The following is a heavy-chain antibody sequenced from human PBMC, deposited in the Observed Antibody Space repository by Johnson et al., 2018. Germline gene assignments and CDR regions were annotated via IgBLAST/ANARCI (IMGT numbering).Heavy chain of an antibody. J-gene: IGHJ3*01. CDR3: ISYMREGFLDV. CDR2: ISSSGKNI. V-gene: IGHV3-11*01. Sequence: QVQLVQSGGGLVQPEGSLTLSCAASGFTFSDYYMAWIRQVPGKGLEWGSYISSSGKNINYADSVKGRFTISRDDSKNTAYLQMNSLKTEDTAVYYCISYMREGFLDVWGQGTMVTVS. D-gene: IGHD2-2*02. CDR1: GFTFSDYY.